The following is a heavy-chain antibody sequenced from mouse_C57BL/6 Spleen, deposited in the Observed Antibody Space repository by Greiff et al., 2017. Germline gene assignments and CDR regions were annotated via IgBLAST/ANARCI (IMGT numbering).Heavy chain of an antibody. D-gene: IGHD1-1*01. CDR3: ARWYYDGSFYYAMDY. CDR2: IYPGSGST. Sequence: QVQLQQPGAELVKPGASVKMSCKASGYTFTSYWITWVKQRPGQGLEWIGDIYPGSGSTNYNEKFKSKATLTVDTSSSTAYMQLSSLTSEDSAVYYCARWYYDGSFYYAMDYWGQGTSVTVSS. V-gene: IGHV1-55*01. J-gene: IGHJ4*01. CDR1: GYTFTSYW.